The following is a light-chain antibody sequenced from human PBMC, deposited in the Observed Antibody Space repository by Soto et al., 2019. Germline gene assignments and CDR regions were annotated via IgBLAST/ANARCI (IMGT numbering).Light chain of an antibody. Sequence: EIVLTQSPATLSVSPGERATLSCRASQSFSTNLAWYQQKPGQAPRLLIYGASTRATGIPARFSGSGSGTEFTLTITRLQSEDFAVYYCQQYNNWEYTFGQGTKLEI. CDR1: QSFSTN. CDR3: QQYNNWEYT. V-gene: IGKV3-15*01. J-gene: IGKJ2*01. CDR2: GAS.